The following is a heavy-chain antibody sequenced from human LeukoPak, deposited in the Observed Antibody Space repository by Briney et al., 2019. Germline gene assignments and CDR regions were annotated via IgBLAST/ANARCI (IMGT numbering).Heavy chain of an antibody. J-gene: IGHJ5*02. V-gene: IGHV4-59*01. D-gene: IGHD3-3*01. Sequence: SETLSLTCMVSGGSMRSYYWSWIRQPPGKGLEWIGHLYYSGSTKYNPSLKSRVTISLHTSNNQFSLRLSSVTAADTAVYYCAGDLGAPNAIFDPWGQGNLVTVSS. CDR1: GGSMRSYY. CDR3: AGDLGAPNAIFDP. CDR2: LYYSGST.